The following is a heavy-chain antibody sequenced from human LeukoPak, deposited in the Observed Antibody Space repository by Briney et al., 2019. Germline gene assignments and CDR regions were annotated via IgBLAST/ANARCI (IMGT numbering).Heavy chain of an antibody. Sequence: ASVKVSCKVSGYTLTELSMHWVRQAPGKGLEWMGGFDPEDGETIYAQKFQGRVTMTEDTSTDTAYTELSSLRSEDTAVYYCATAPHTMITFGGVIVNPLLLWGQGTLVTVSS. CDR1: GYTLTELS. D-gene: IGHD3-16*02. J-gene: IGHJ4*02. V-gene: IGHV1-24*01. CDR2: FDPEDGET. CDR3: ATAPHTMITFGGVIVNPLLL.